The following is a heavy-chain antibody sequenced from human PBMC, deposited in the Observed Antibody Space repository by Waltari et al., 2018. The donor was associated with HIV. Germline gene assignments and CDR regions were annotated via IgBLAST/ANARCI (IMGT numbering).Heavy chain of an antibody. V-gene: IGHV1-18*04. CDR2: ISAYNGYT. CDR1: DFSFISDG. Sequence: QVQLMQSGDEVKKPGASVKVSCKASDFSFISDGITWVRQAPGQGLEWMGWISAYNGYTNNAQKCQGRLTMTTDTSTSTLYMELRSLRSDDTAIYYCTASGIYYLPKSWGQGTMVTVSS. J-gene: IGHJ3*01. D-gene: IGHD1-26*01. CDR3: TASGIYYLPKS.